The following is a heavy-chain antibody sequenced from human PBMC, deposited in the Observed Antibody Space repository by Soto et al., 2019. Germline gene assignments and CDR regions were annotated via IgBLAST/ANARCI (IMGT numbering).Heavy chain of an antibody. CDR3: ARGPVDTATGVWFDP. CDR1: GGSISSYY. D-gene: IGHD5-18*01. Sequence: SETLSLTCTVSGGSISSYYWSWIRQPPGKGLEWIGYIYYSGSTNYNPSLKSRVTISVDTSKDQFSLKLSSVTAADTAVYYCARGPVDTATGVWFDPWGQGTLVTVSS. V-gene: IGHV4-59*01. CDR2: IYYSGST. J-gene: IGHJ5*02.